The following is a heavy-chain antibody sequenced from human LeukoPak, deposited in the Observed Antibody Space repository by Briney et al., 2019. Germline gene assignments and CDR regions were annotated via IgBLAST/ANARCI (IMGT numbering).Heavy chain of an antibody. CDR2: FNPEDGET. V-gene: IGHV1-24*01. CDR1: GYTLTELS. Sequence: GASVKVSCKVSGYTLTELSMHWVRQAPGKGLEWMGDFNPEDGETIYAQKFQGRVTMTRDTSISTAYMELSSLRYDDTAVYYCATNILVRDIINWFDPWGQGTLVTVSS. CDR3: ATNILVRDIINWFDP. J-gene: IGHJ5*02. D-gene: IGHD3-10*01.